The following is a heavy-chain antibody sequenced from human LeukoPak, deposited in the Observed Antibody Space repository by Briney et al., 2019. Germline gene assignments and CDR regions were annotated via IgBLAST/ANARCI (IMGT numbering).Heavy chain of an antibody. Sequence: PSETLSLTCTVSGGSISGHYWSGRRQPPGKGLEWSGYIYTSGTTNYNPSLKRRVTVSVDTSKNQFSLKLTSVPAADTAVYYCESNEQRLVTGYDYWGQGTLVTVSS. CDR1: GGSISGHY. CDR2: IYTSGTT. CDR3: ESNEQRLVTGYDY. J-gene: IGHJ4*02. D-gene: IGHD6-13*01. V-gene: IGHV4-4*09.